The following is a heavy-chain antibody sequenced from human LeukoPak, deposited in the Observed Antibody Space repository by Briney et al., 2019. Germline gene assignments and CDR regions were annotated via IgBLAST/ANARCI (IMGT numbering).Heavy chain of an antibody. D-gene: IGHD2-2*01. CDR2: IYTSGST. J-gene: IGHJ6*03. Sequence: SETLSLTCTVSGGSISSSSYYWGWIRQPPGKGLEWIGRIYTSGSTNYNPSLKSRVTISVDTSKNQFSLKLSSVTAADTAVYYCARDQEAYCSSTSCYEYSYYMDVWGKGTTVTISS. V-gene: IGHV4-39*07. CDR1: GGSISSSSYY. CDR3: ARDQEAYCSSTSCYEYSYYMDV.